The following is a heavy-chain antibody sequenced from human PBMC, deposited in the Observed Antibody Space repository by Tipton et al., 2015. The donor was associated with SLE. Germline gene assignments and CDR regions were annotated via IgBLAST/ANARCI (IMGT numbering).Heavy chain of an antibody. CDR3: ATGGYPDAFDM. Sequence: TLSLTCTVSGGFISSSSYYWGWIRQPPGKGLEWIGYIYYSGSTKYNPSLKSRITISEDTSKNQFSLKLSSVTAADTAVYYCATGGYPDAFDMWGQGTMVTVSS. J-gene: IGHJ3*02. CDR1: GGFISSSSYY. D-gene: IGHD2-15*01. V-gene: IGHV4-61*05. CDR2: IYYSGST.